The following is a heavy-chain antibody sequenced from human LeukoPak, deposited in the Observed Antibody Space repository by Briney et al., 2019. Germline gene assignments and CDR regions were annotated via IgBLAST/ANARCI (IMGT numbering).Heavy chain of an antibody. D-gene: IGHD5-24*01. CDR2: ISASGVST. Sequence: GGSLRLSCAASGFTFSSYAMTWLRQAPGKGLEWVSGISASGVSTYYADSVKGHFTISRDNSKNTLYLQMNSLRSEDTAVYYCARDRDGYNDAYDVWGQGAMVTVPS. V-gene: IGHV3-23*01. CDR1: GFTFSSYA. CDR3: ARDRDGYNDAYDV. J-gene: IGHJ3*01.